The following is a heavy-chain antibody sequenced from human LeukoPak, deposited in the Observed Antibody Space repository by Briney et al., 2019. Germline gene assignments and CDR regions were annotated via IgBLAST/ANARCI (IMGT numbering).Heavy chain of an antibody. CDR2: IYYSGST. CDR1: GGSISSYY. D-gene: IGHD2-2*03. CDR3: ARVPLDIVVVPAAMVGRNYYYYYMDV. Sequence: SETLSLTCTVSGGSISSYYWRWIREPPREGLEWIVNIYYSGSTNYNPSLKSRVTISVDTSKNQFSLKLSSVAAADTAVYYCARVPLDIVVVPAAMVGRNYYYYYMDVWGKGTTVTVSS. V-gene: IGHV4-59*01. J-gene: IGHJ6*03.